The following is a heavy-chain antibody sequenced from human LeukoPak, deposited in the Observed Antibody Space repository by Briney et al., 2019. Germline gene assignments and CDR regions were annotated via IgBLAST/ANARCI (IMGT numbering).Heavy chain of an antibody. D-gene: IGHD3-22*01. CDR2: INPSSGST. CDR1: GYTFTSFY. Sequence: ASVKVSCKASGYTFTSFYMHWVRQAPGQGLEWMGIINPSSGSTSNAQKFQGRVTMTGDTSTSTVYMELSSLRSEDTAVYYCARDGEYYDSRGSYFDSWGQGTLVTVSS. V-gene: IGHV1-46*01. CDR3: ARDGEYYDSRGSYFDS. J-gene: IGHJ4*02.